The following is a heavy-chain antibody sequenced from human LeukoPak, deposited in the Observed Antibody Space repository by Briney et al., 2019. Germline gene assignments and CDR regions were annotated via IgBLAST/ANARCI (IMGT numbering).Heavy chain of an antibody. D-gene: IGHD3-10*01. Sequence: ASETLSLTCTVSGGSISSYFWSWIRQPPGKGLEWIGYIYYSGSTNYNPSLKSRVTISVDTSKNQFSLKLSSVTAADTAVYYCAREQALGRYYGSGFDPWGQGTLVTVSS. CDR2: IYYSGST. CDR3: AREQALGRYYGSGFDP. V-gene: IGHV4-59*01. CDR1: GGSISSYF. J-gene: IGHJ5*02.